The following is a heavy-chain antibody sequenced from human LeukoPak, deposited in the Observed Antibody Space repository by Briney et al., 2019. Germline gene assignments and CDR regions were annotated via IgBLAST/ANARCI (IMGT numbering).Heavy chain of an antibody. J-gene: IGHJ4*02. CDR1: GYTFTSYG. V-gene: IGHV1-18*01. CDR2: ISAYNGNT. D-gene: IGHD2-15*01. Sequence: ASVKVSCKASGYTFTSYGISWVRQAPGQGLEWMGWISAYNGNTNYAQKLQGRVTMTTDTSTSTAYMELRSLRSDDTAVYYCARGEYCSGGSCYFRLVYWGQGTLVTVSS. CDR3: ARGEYCSGGSCYFRLVY.